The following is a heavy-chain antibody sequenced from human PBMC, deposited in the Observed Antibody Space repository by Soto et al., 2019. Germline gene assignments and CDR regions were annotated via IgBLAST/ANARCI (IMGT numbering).Heavy chain of an antibody. V-gene: IGHV5-51*01. CDR2: IYPGDSDT. CDR1: GYSFTSYW. CDR3: ARHPYCTNDVCSPQYYYYGMDV. J-gene: IGHJ6*02. D-gene: IGHD2-8*01. Sequence: PGESLKICCKGSGYSFTSYWNGWVRQMPGKGLEWMGIIYPGDSDTRYSPSFQGQVTISADKSISTAYLQWSSLKASDTAMYYCARHPYCTNDVCSPQYYYYGMDVWGQGTTVTVSS.